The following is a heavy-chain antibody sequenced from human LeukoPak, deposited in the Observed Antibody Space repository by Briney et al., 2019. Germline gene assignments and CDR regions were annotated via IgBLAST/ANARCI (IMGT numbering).Heavy chain of an antibody. D-gene: IGHD2-2*01. CDR3: ARDDRAMAYFDY. Sequence: PGGSLRLSCAASGFTFSSYWMHWVRQAPGKGLVWVSRINSDGSSTSYADSVKGRFTISRDNAKNTLYLQMNSLRAEDTAVNYCARDDRAMAYFDYWGQGTLVTVSS. J-gene: IGHJ4*02. CDR2: INSDGSST. V-gene: IGHV3-74*01. CDR1: GFTFSSYW.